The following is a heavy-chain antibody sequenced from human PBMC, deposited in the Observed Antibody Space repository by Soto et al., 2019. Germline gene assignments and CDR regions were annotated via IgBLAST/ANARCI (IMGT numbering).Heavy chain of an antibody. V-gene: IGHV3-66*01. J-gene: IGHJ4*02. Sequence: EVQLVESGGGLVQPGGSLRLSCAASGFSVSSSYMSWVRQAPGNGLEWVSLMYSGGSTYYADSVKGRITTTRDSSKNTLYFQMNSLRDEDTVVYYCARGGIAVAGAFDYWGQGTLVTVSS. CDR2: MYSGGST. CDR3: ARGGIAVAGAFDY. CDR1: GFSVSSSY. D-gene: IGHD6-19*01.